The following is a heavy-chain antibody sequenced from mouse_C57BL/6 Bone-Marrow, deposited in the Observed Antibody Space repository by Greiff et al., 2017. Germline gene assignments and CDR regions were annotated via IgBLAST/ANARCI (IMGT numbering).Heavy chain of an antibody. CDR1: GYTFTSYW. CDR3: ARLYYYGSSYDYYAMDY. Sequence: QVQLQQPGAELVKPGASVKMSCKASGYTFTSYWITWVKQRPGQGLVWIGDIYPGSGSTNYNEKFKSKATLTVDTSSSTAYMQLSSLTSEDSAVXYCARLYYYGSSYDYYAMDYWGQGTSVTVSS. V-gene: IGHV1-55*01. D-gene: IGHD1-1*01. J-gene: IGHJ4*01. CDR2: IYPGSGST.